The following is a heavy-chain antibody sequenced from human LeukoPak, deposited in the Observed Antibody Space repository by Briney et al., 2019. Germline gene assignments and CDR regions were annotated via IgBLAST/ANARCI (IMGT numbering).Heavy chain of an antibody. CDR1: GFTFSSDA. J-gene: IGHJ5*02. CDR3: AKTGGAVPAAISWWFDP. D-gene: IGHD2-2*01. V-gene: IGHV3-23*01. CDR2: ISGSGGRT. Sequence: PGASLRLSCPAAGFTFSSDAMRWARLGAGKGMEWDSAISGSGGRTYYAHCVNGRFTISRDNSKNTLHLQMDSLSAEDTDVYDCAKTGGAVPAAISWWFDPWGQGTLVTVSS.